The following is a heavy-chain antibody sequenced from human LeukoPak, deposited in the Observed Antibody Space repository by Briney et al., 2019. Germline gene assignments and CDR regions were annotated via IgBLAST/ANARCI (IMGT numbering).Heavy chain of an antibody. CDR3: AREMNYDDYRTSDY. V-gene: IGHV1-2*02. D-gene: IGHD4-17*01. CDR2: IDSNSGGT. CDR1: GYTFTGYY. Sequence: ASVTVSCKASGYTFTGYYMHWVRPAPGQGFEWMGRIDSNSGGTNYAQNFQGRVTMTRDTSISTVYRELISLTSDDTAVYYCAREMNYDDYRTSDYWGQGTLVTVSS. J-gene: IGHJ4*02.